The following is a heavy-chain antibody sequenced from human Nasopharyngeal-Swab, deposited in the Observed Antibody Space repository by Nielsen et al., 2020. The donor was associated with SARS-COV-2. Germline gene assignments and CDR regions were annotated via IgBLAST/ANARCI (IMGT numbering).Heavy chain of an antibody. CDR3: TRPIYCSSTSCSDV. CDR2: IRSKANSYAT. D-gene: IGHD2-2*01. Sequence: GESLKISCAASGFTFSGSAMHWVRQASGKGLEWVGRIRSKANSYATAYAASVKGRFTISRDDSKNTAYLQMNSLKTEDTAVYYCTRPIYCSSTSCSDVWGKGTTGTVS. V-gene: IGHV3-73*01. J-gene: IGHJ6*03. CDR1: GFTFSGSA.